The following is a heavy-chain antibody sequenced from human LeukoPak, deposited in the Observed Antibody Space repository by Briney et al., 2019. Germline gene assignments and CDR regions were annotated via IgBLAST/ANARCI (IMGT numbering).Heavy chain of an antibody. CDR2: VSGGGGGT. Sequence: LPGGSLRLSCAASGFTFRDYGMSWVRQAPGEGLEWVSTVSGGGGGTEYADSVKGRFTISRDNSKNTLHLQMNSLRAEDTAVYYCAKQDGRGTYQYYFDSWGQGTLVTVSS. V-gene: IGHV3-23*01. CDR1: GFTFRDYG. D-gene: IGHD1-26*01. J-gene: IGHJ4*02. CDR3: AKQDGRGTYQYYFDS.